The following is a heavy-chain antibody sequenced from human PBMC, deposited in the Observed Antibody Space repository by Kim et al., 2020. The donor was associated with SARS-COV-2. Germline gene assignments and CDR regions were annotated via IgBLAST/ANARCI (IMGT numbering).Heavy chain of an antibody. CDR3: AKDRRLYYDFWTGYDRPRDGMDV. J-gene: IGHJ6*02. V-gene: IGHV3-23*01. Sequence: GGSLRLSCAASGFTFSSYAMSWVRQAPGKGLEWVSAISGSGGSTYYADSVKGRFTISRDNSKNTLYLQMNSLRAEDTAGYYCAKDRRLYYDFWTGYDRPRDGMDVWGQGTTVTVSS. CDR1: GFTFSSYA. D-gene: IGHD3-3*01. CDR2: ISGSGGST.